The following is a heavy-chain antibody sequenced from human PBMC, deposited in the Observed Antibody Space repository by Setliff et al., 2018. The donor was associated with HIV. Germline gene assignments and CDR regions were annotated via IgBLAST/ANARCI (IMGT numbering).Heavy chain of an antibody. J-gene: IGHJ4*02. V-gene: IGHV4-39*01. Sequence: SETLSLTCTVAACSISSSGYYWGWIRQPPGKGLEWIGSIYYSGSTHYNPSLKSRVTIFVDTSKNQFSLKLSSVPAADTAVYYCASGRATVNYYDSSGYSDWGQGTLVTVSS. CDR1: ACSISSSGYY. D-gene: IGHD3-22*01. CDR2: IYYSGST. CDR3: ASGRATVNYYDSSGYSD.